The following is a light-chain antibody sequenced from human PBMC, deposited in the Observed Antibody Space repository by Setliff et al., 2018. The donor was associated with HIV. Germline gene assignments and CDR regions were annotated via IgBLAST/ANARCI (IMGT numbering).Light chain of an antibody. J-gene: IGLJ1*01. Sequence: QSALTQPASVSGSPGQSITISCTGTSSDVGGYNHVSWYQQHPGKAPKLIISEVRNRPSGISSRFSGSKSGNTASLTISGLQAEDEAEYYCSSYAITNTLPFGTGTKGTVL. CDR2: EVR. CDR1: SSDVGGYNH. CDR3: SSYAITNTLP. V-gene: IGLV2-14*01.